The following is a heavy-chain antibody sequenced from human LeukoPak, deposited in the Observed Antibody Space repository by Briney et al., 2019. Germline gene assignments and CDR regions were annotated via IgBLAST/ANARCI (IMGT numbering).Heavy chain of an antibody. D-gene: IGHD3-10*01. CDR1: GGSISSGGYY. CDR3: ARVFRAGDTLWFGELQSDY. CDR2: IYHSGST. V-gene: IGHV4-30-2*01. Sequence: SETLSLTCTVSGGSISSGGYYWSWIRQPPGKGLEWIGYIYHSGSTYYNPSLKSRVTISVDRSKNQFSLKLSSVTAADTAVYYCARVFRAGDTLWFGELQSDYWGQGTLVTVSS. J-gene: IGHJ4*02.